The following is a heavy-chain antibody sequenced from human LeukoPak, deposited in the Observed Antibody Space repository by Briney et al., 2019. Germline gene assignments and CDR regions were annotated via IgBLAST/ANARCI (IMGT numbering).Heavy chain of an antibody. CDR3: ARAIPLDYGGTRWFDP. CDR1: GFTFSSYA. J-gene: IGHJ5*02. V-gene: IGHV3-23*01. Sequence: PGGSLRLSCAASGFTFSSYAMSWVRQAPGKGLEWVSAISGSGGTTYYADSVKGRFTISRDNSKNTLYLQMNSLRAEDTAVYYCARAIPLDYGGTRWFDPWGQGTLVTVSS. CDR2: ISGSGGTT. D-gene: IGHD4-23*01.